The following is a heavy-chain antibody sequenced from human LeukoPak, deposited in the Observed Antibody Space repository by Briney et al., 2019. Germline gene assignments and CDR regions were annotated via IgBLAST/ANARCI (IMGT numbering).Heavy chain of an antibody. J-gene: IGHJ3*02. D-gene: IGHD2-2*01. CDR3: ASLWPYQLSAFDI. CDR1: GGSFSGYY. Sequence: PSETLSLTCAVYGGSFSGYYWSWIRQPPGKGLEWSGEINHSGSTNYNPSLKSRVTISVDTSKNQFSLKLSSVTAADTAVYYCASLWPYQLSAFDIWGQGTLVTVSS. CDR2: INHSGST. V-gene: IGHV4-34*01.